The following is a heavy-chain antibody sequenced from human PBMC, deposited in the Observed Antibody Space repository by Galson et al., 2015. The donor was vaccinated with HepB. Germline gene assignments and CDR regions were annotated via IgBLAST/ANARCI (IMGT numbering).Heavy chain of an antibody. CDR1: GFTFSSYG. CDR2: IWYDGSKK. J-gene: IGHJ4*02. V-gene: IGHV3-33*01. CDR3: ARESYSGSYPPSLGY. D-gene: IGHD1-26*01. Sequence: SLRLSCAASGFTFSSYGMHWVRQAPGKGLEWVAVIWYDGSKKYYADSVKGLFTISRDNSKNTLYLQMNSLRAEDTAVYYCARESYSGSYPPSLGYWGQGTLVTVSS.